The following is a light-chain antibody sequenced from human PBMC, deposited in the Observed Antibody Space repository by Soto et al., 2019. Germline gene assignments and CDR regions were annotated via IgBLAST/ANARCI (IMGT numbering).Light chain of an antibody. CDR2: VDSDGSH. J-gene: IGLJ2*01. CDR3: QTWDTGMV. V-gene: IGLV4-69*01. Sequence: QSVLTQSPSASASLGASVKLTCTLSSGHSSYAIAWHQHQSEKGPRYLMRVDSDGSHNKGDGIPDRFSGSSSGAERYLTISSLQSEDEADYYCQTWDTGMVFGGGTKVTVL. CDR1: SGHSSYA.